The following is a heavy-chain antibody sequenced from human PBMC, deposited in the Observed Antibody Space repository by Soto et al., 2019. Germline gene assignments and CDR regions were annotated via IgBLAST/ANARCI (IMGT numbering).Heavy chain of an antibody. Sequence: QVQLVQSGAEVKKPGASVKLSCKASGYTFTGYYMHWVRQAPGQGLEWMGWINPNSGGTNYAQKFQGRVTMTRDTSISTAYMELSRLRSDDTAVYYCAEGNNWNYGYYYGMDVWGQGTTVTVSS. D-gene: IGHD1-7*01. V-gene: IGHV1-2*02. J-gene: IGHJ6*02. CDR2: INPNSGGT. CDR3: AEGNNWNYGYYYGMDV. CDR1: GYTFTGYY.